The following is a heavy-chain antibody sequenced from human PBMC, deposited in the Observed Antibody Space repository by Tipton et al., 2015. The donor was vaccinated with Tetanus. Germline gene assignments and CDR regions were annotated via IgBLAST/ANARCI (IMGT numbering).Heavy chain of an antibody. CDR3: ASSGPYSSSWVY. CDR1: GYTFTSYD. CDR2: MNPNSGST. Sequence: QLVQSGAEVKKPGSSVKVSCKASGYTFTSYDINWVRQATGQGLEWMGWMNPNSGSTGYAQKFQGRVTMTRNTSISTAYMELSSLRSEGTAVYYCASSGPYSSSWVYWGQGTLVTVSS. D-gene: IGHD6-13*01. V-gene: IGHV1-8*01. J-gene: IGHJ4*02.